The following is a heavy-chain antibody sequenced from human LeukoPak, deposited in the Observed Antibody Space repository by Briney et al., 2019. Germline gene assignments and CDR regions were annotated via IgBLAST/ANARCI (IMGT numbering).Heavy chain of an antibody. J-gene: IGHJ6*03. CDR2: IYYSGST. CDR1: GGSISSYY. Sequence: PETLSPTCTVSGGSISSYYWSWIRQPPGKGLEWIGYIYYSGSTNYNPSLKSRVTISVDTSKNQFSLRLSSVTAADTAVYYCARVRGSGKYYYYYMDGWGKGTTVTISS. D-gene: IGHD3-10*01. CDR3: ARVRGSGKYYYYYMDG. V-gene: IGHV4-59*01.